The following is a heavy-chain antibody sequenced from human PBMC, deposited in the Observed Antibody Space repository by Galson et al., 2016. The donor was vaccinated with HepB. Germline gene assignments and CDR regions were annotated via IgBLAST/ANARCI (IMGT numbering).Heavy chain of an antibody. CDR1: GYSLTEVS. CDR2: FEPEDGET. CDR3: AADPSLAPTEYYYGMDV. Sequence: SVKVSCKVSGYSLTEVSLHWVRQAPGGGLEWMGGFEPEDGETIIAQQFQGRVTVTEDTSTDTAYMELSGLRSEDSAVYYCAADPSLAPTEYYYGMDVWGQGTTVTVSS. V-gene: IGHV1-24*01. J-gene: IGHJ6*02. D-gene: IGHD2/OR15-2a*01.